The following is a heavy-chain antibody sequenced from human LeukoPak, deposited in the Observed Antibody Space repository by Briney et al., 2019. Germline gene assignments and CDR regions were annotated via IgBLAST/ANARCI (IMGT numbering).Heavy chain of an antibody. J-gene: IGHJ6*03. V-gene: IGHV3-53*01. D-gene: IGHD6-13*01. CDR3: ARVGFSSSWTGYYYYYMDV. Sequence: GGSLRLSCAASGFTVSSNYMSWVRQAPGKGLGWVSVIYSGGSTYYADSVKGRFTISRDNSKNTLYLQMNSLRAEDTAVYYCARVGFSSSWTGYYYYYMDVWGKGTTVTISS. CDR1: GFTVSSNY. CDR2: IYSGGST.